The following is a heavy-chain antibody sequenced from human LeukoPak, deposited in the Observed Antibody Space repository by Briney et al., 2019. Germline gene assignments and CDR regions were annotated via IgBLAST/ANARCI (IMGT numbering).Heavy chain of an antibody. J-gene: IGHJ4*02. CDR2: ISGSDAST. V-gene: IGHV3-23*01. D-gene: IGHD4-17*01. CDR3: AKDLYGDYDLDC. Sequence: PGASLRLSCAASGFTFNNYAMSWVRQAPGKGLEWVSTISGSDASTYYADSVKGRFTISRDNSKNTLYLQMNSLRAEDTAVYYCAKDLYGDYDLDCWGQGTLVTVSS. CDR1: GFTFNNYA.